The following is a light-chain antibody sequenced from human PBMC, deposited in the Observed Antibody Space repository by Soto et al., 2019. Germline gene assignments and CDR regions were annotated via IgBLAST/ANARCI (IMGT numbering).Light chain of an antibody. CDR2: GAS. J-gene: IGKJ1*01. Sequence: EIVMTQSPATLSVSPGERATLSCRASQSVSSNLAWYQQKPGQAPRLLIYGASTRATGIPARFSGSESRTEFTLTISSLQSEDFAVYYCQQYNNWPRTFGQGTEVEIK. CDR1: QSVSSN. CDR3: QQYNNWPRT. V-gene: IGKV3-15*01.